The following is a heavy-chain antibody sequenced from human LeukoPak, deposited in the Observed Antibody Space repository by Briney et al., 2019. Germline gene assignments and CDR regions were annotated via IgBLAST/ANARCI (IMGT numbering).Heavy chain of an antibody. CDR3: ARRRRFSGWLGDS. J-gene: IGHJ4*02. CDR2: INHSGST. CDR1: GGSFSGYY. V-gene: IGHV4-34*01. D-gene: IGHD6-19*01. Sequence: PSETLSLTCAVYGGSFSGYYWSWIRQPPGKGLEWIGEINHSGSTNYNPSLKSRVTISVDTSKNQFSLKLSSVTAADTAVYYCARRRRFSGWLGDSWGQGTLVTVSS.